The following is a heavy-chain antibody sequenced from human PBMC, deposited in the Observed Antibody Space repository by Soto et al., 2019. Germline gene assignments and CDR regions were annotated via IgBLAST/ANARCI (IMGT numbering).Heavy chain of an antibody. CDR2: IYYSGST. D-gene: IGHD3-10*01. Sequence: ASETLSLTCTVSGGSISSSSYYWGWIRQPPGKGLEWIGSIYYSGSTYYNPSLKSRVTISVDTSKNQFSLKLSSVTAADTAVYYCARLVLPRFGELFSFGWFDPWGQGTLVTVSS. V-gene: IGHV4-39*01. J-gene: IGHJ5*02. CDR3: ARLVLPRFGELFSFGWFDP. CDR1: GGSISSSSYY.